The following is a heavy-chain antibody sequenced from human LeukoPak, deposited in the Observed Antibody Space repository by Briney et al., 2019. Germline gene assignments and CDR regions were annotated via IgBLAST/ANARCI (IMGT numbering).Heavy chain of an antibody. Sequence: PSETLSLTCTVSGGSISSGDYYWSWIRQPPGKGLEWIGYIHYLGSTYYNPSLKSRVTISVDTSKNQFSLKLSSVTAADTAVYYCAAQIVATADFDYWGQGTLVTVSS. CDR1: GGSISSGDYY. D-gene: IGHD5-12*01. CDR3: AAQIVATADFDY. CDR2: IHYLGST. J-gene: IGHJ4*02. V-gene: IGHV4-30-4*08.